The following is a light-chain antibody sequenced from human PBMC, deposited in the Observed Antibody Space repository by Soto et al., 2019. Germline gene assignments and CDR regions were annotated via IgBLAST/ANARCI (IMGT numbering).Light chain of an antibody. CDR3: QQYNSYPWT. Sequence: DFQMTQSPSTLSAPGRDSVSITCRASQSISSWLAWSQQKPGKAPKLLIYKASSLESGVPSRVSGSGSGTECTLTSSSLQPDDFATYYCQQYNSYPWTFGQGTKVDIK. J-gene: IGKJ1*01. V-gene: IGKV1-5*03. CDR2: KAS. CDR1: QSISSW.